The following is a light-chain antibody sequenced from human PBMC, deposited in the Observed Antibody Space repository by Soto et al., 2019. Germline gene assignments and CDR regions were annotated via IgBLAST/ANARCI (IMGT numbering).Light chain of an antibody. J-gene: IGLJ1*01. CDR1: SSDFGGYNY. V-gene: IGLV2-8*01. CDR3: SSYAARNNFYV. Sequence: QSVLTHPPSWSGSPVQSFTISCTGTSSDFGGYNYVSWYQQHPGKAPKLIIYEVTKRPSGVPDRFSGSKSGNTASLTVSGLQAEDEADYYCSSYAARNNFYVLGNGTXATVL. CDR2: EVT.